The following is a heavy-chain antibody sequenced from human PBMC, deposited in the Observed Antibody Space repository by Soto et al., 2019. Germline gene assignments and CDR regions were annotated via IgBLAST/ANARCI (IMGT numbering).Heavy chain of an antibody. Sequence: EVQLVESGGGLVKPGGSLRLSCAASGFTLSSYSMNWVRQAPGKGLEWVSSISSSSSYIYYADSVKGRFTISRDNAKNSLYLQMNSLRAEDTAVYYCARDLIQRPPTAAGTYYYYYGMDVWGQGTTVTVSS. CDR1: GFTLSSYS. D-gene: IGHD6-13*01. V-gene: IGHV3-21*01. CDR2: ISSSSSYI. CDR3: ARDLIQRPPTAAGTYYYYYGMDV. J-gene: IGHJ6*02.